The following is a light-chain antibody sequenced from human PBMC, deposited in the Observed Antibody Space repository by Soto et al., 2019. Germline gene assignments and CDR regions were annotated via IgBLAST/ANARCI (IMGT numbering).Light chain of an antibody. CDR1: SSDIGNYDF. J-gene: IGLJ1*01. CDR3: TSFAPGRTYV. Sequence: QSVLTQPASVSGSPGQSITISCTGTSSDIGNYDFVSWYQQVPGTAPKAMIYEVSSRPSGVSNRFSGSKSGNTASLTISGLQAEDEAYYYCTSFAPGRTYVFGSGTKVTVL. V-gene: IGLV2-14*01. CDR2: EVS.